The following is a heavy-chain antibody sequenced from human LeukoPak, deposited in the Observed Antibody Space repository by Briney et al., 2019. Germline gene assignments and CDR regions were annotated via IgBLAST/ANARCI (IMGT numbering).Heavy chain of an antibody. J-gene: IGHJ4*02. Sequence: GGSLRLSCAASGFTFSNAWMSWVRQAPGKGLEWVGRIKSKTDGGTTDYAAPVKGRFTISRDDSKNTLFLQMNSLTTEDTAVYYCLVAAATYPFDYWGQGTLVTVSS. CDR1: GFTFSNAW. CDR2: IKSKTDGGTT. D-gene: IGHD2-15*01. CDR3: LVAAATYPFDY. V-gene: IGHV3-15*01.